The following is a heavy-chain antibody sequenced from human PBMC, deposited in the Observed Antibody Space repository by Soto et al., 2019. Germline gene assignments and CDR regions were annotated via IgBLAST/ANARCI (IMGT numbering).Heavy chain of an antibody. D-gene: IGHD6-6*01. CDR1: GGSISSGGYY. J-gene: IGHJ4*02. CDR3: ATSIAARKYYFDY. V-gene: IGHV4-31*03. CDR2: IYYSGST. Sequence: SETLSLTCTVSGGSISSGGYYWSWIRQHPGKGLEWIGYIYYSGSTYYNPSLKSRVTISVGTSKNQFSLKLSSVTAADTAVYYCATSIAARKYYFDYWGQGTLVTVSS.